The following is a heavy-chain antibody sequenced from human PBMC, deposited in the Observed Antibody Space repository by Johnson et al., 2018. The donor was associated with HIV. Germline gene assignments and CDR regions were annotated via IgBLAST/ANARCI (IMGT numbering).Heavy chain of an antibody. J-gene: IGHJ3*02. D-gene: IGHD6-19*01. V-gene: IGHV3-7*01. CDR2: IKQDGSEK. CDR3: ARGGGGSGWYGGAFDI. CDR1: GFTFSSYW. Sequence: VQLVESGGGVVRPGGSLRLSCAASGFTFSSYWMSWVRQAPGKGLEWVANIKQDGSEKYYVDSVKGRFTISRDNAKNSLYLQMNSLRAEDTAVYYCARGGGGSGWYGGAFDIWGQGTMVTVSS.